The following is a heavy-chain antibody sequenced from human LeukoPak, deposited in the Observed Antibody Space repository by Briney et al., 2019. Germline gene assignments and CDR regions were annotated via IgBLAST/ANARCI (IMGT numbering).Heavy chain of an antibody. J-gene: IGHJ5*02. D-gene: IGHD3-22*01. V-gene: IGHV4-59*01. CDR1: GGSISSYY. Sequence: SETLLLTCTVSGGSISSYYWSWIRQPPGKGLEWIGYIYYSKSTNYNPSLKSRVTISGDTSKNQFSLKLSSVTAADTAVYYCARGLSDSSGYYYGGRFDPWGQGTLVTVSS. CDR3: ARGLSDSSGYYYGGRFDP. CDR2: IYYSKST.